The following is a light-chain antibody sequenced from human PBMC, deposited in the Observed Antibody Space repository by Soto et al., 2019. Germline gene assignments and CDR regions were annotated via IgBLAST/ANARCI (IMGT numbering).Light chain of an antibody. CDR1: QSVLFSSNNNNR. CDR3: QQYYSIPWT. V-gene: IGKV4-1*01. CDR2: WAS. Sequence: DIVMTQSPDSLAVSLGERATINCKSSQSVLFSSNNNNRLVWYQQKPGQPPKLLIYWASTRESGVPDRFSGTGSGTDLTLTISSQQAEDVAVYYCQQYYSIPWTFGQGTKVEIK. J-gene: IGKJ1*01.